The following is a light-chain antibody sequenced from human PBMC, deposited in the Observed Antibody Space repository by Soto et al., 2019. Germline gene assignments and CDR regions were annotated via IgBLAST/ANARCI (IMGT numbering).Light chain of an antibody. CDR2: GAS. CDR3: QQYGSSSALT. V-gene: IGKV3-20*01. Sequence: LTQSPGTLSLSPGERATLSCRASQSVSSSYLAWYQQKPGQAPRLLIYGASSRATGIPDRFSGSGSGTDFTLTISRPEPEDFAVYYCQQYGSSSALTFGGGTKV. J-gene: IGKJ4*01. CDR1: QSVSSSY.